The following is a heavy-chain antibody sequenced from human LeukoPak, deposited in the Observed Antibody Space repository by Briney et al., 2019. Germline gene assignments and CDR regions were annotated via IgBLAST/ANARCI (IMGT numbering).Heavy chain of an antibody. CDR1: GFTFSDYY. D-gene: IGHD4-17*01. J-gene: IGHJ6*03. Sequence: GGSLRLSCAASGFTFSDYYMSWVRQAPGKGLEWVSYISSSGSTIYYADSVKGRFTISRDNSKNTLYLQLNSLRAEDTAVYYCAKGGSTSRVTTSRVVFGYYYYLDVWGKGTPVTVSS. CDR3: AKGGSTSRVTTSRVVFGYYYYLDV. CDR2: ISSSGSTI. V-gene: IGHV3-11*01.